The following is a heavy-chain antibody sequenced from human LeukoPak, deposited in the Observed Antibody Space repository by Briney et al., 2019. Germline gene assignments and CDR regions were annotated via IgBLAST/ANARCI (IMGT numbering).Heavy chain of an antibody. J-gene: IGHJ3*02. V-gene: IGHV1-69*02. D-gene: IGHD4-23*01. CDR1: GGTFSSYT. CDR3: ARVAMTTVAHDTFDI. CDR2: IIPILGIA. Sequence: SVKVSCKASGGTFSSYTVSWVRQAPGPGLEWMGRIIPILGIANYAQKFQGRVTITADKSTSTAYMELSSLRSEDTAVYYCARVAMTTVAHDTFDIWGQGTMVTVSS.